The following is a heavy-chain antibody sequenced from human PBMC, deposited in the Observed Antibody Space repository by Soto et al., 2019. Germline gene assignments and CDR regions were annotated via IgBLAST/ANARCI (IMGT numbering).Heavy chain of an antibody. D-gene: IGHD1-1*01. Sequence: GGSLRLTCAAFGFTVSGKKYVAWVRQAPGNGLEWVSALYDLDGTYYADSVKGRFTTSSDSSRTTVYLPMNSLRPDDTAVYSCATWHLQEHAYDIWGQGTMVTVSS. V-gene: IGHV3-53*01. CDR1: GFTVSGKKY. CDR2: LYDLDGT. J-gene: IGHJ3*02. CDR3: ATWHLQEHAYDI.